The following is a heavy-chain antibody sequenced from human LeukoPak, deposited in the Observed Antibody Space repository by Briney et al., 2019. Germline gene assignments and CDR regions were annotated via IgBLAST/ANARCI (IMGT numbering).Heavy chain of an antibody. CDR2: IDDSGTT. CDR3: ARDLSFGESMDAFNI. V-gene: IGHV4-34*01. J-gene: IGHJ3*02. D-gene: IGHD3-10*01. Sequence: SETLSLTCAVYGGSSIGYSWSWVRQPPGKGLEWIGEIDDSGTTNYRPSLKSRVTISVDTSKNQLSLKVTSVTAADTAVYYCARDLSFGESMDAFNIWGQGTMVTVSS. CDR1: GGSSIGYS.